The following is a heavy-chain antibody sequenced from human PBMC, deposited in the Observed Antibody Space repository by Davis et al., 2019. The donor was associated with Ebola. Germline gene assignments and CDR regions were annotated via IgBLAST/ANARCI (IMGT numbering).Heavy chain of an antibody. D-gene: IGHD6-19*01. CDR2: IIPIFGTA. Sequence: SVKVSCKASGYTFTSYGISWVRQAPGQGLEWMGGIIPIFGTANYAQKFQGRVTITADKSTSTAYMELSSLRSEDTAVYYCAREVQWLVQLYYYYYGMDVWGQGTTVTVSS. CDR1: GYTFTSYG. V-gene: IGHV1-69*06. J-gene: IGHJ6*02. CDR3: AREVQWLVQLYYYYYGMDV.